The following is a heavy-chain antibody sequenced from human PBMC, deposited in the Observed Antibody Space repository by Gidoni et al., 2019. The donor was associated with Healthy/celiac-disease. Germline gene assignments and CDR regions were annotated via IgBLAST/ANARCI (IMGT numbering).Heavy chain of an antibody. CDR1: GGSISSGSYY. Sequence: QVQLQESGPGLVKPSQTLSLTCTVSGGSISSGSYYWSWIRQPAGKGLEWIGRIYTSGSTNYNPSLKSRVTMSVDTSKNQFSLKLSSVTAADTAVYYCAREKDYDYVFLFDYWGQGTLVTVSS. CDR2: IYTSGST. D-gene: IGHD3-16*01. V-gene: IGHV4-61*02. CDR3: AREKDYDYVFLFDY. J-gene: IGHJ4*02.